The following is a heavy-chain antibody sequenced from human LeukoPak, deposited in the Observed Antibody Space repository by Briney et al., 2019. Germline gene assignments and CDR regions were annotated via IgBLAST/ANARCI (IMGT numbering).Heavy chain of an antibody. Sequence: AGGSLRLSCAASGFTFSSYGMHWVRQAPGKGLEWVAVIWYDGSNKYYADSVKGRFTISRDNSKNTLYLQMNSLRAEDTAVYYCARDRKYQLLQYYFDCWGQGTLVTVSS. CDR1: GFTFSSYG. CDR3: ARDRKYQLLQYYFDC. D-gene: IGHD2-2*01. V-gene: IGHV3-33*01. CDR2: IWYDGSNK. J-gene: IGHJ4*02.